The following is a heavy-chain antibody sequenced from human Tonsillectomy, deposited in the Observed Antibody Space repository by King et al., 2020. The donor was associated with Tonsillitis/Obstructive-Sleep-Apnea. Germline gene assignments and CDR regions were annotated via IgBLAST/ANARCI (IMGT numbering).Heavy chain of an antibody. CDR3: GTNAGDYYYYMDV. J-gene: IGHJ6*03. V-gene: IGHV4-34*01. Sequence: VQLQQWGAGLLKPSETLSLTCGVYGGSFSGYYWSWIRQPPGKGLEWIWEINHSGSTDYNPSLKGRVTISRDTSNNQFSLRLTSVTAADTAVYYCGTNAGDYYYYMDVWGKGTTVTVSS. CDR1: GGSFSGYY. CDR2: INHSGST. D-gene: IGHD2-2*01.